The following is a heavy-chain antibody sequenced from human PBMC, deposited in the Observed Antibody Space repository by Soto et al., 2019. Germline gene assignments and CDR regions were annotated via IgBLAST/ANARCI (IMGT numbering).Heavy chain of an antibody. Sequence: EVQLVESGGGLVQPGGSLRLSCAASGFTFSDHYMDWVRQAPGKGLEWVGRSRNRANSYTTEYAASVKGRFTISRDDSKNSLYLQMNSLKTEDTAVYYCATSGTSSGWPWFGADYWGQGTLVTVSS. V-gene: IGHV3-72*01. CDR3: ATSGTSSGWPWFGADY. J-gene: IGHJ4*02. CDR1: GFTFSDHY. D-gene: IGHD6-19*01. CDR2: SRNRANSYTT.